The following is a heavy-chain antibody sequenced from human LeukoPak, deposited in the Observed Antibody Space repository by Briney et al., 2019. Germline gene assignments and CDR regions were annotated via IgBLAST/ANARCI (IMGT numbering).Heavy chain of an antibody. V-gene: IGHV4-39*01. J-gene: IGHJ5*02. Sequence: SETLSLTCTVSGGSISSSSYYWGWIRPPPGKGLEWIGSIYYSGSTYYDPSLKSRVTISVDTSKNQFSLKLSSVTAADTAVYYCARVLRQQLGFDPWGQGTLVTVFS. CDR3: ARVLRQQLGFDP. CDR2: IYYSGST. D-gene: IGHD6-13*01. CDR1: GGSISSSSYY.